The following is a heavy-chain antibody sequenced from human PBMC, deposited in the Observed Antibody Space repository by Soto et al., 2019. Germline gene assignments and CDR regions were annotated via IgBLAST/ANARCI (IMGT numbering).Heavy chain of an antibody. CDR2: ISGSGGST. D-gene: IGHD3-3*01. Sequence: EVQLLESGGGLVQPGGSLRLSCAASGFTFSSYAMSWVRQAPGKGLEWVSAISGSGGSTYYADSVKGRFTISRDNSKNTLYLQMNSLRAEDTAVYYCAKAGYYDFWSGHSNFDYWGQGTLVTVSS. CDR3: AKAGYYDFWSGHSNFDY. J-gene: IGHJ4*02. CDR1: GFTFSSYA. V-gene: IGHV3-23*01.